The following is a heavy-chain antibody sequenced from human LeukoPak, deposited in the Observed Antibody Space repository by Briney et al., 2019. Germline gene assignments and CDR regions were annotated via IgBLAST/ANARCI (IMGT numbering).Heavy chain of an antibody. CDR3: AHSYYDFWSGSWFDP. D-gene: IGHD3-3*01. V-gene: IGHV2-70*04. Sequence: ESGPALVKPTQTLTLTCTFSGFSLSTSGMRVSWIRQPPGKALEWLARIDWDDDKFYSTSLKTRLTISKDTSKNQVVLTMTNMDPVDTATYYCAHSYYDFWSGSWFDPWGQGTLVTVSS. CDR2: IDWDDDK. CDR1: GFSLSTSGMR. J-gene: IGHJ5*02.